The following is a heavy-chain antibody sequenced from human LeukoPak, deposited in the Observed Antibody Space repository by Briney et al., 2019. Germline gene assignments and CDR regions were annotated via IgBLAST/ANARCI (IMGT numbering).Heavy chain of an antibody. Sequence: GGSLRLSCAASGFTFSSYDMHWVRHATGKGLEWVSAIGTAGDTYYPGSVKGRFTISRENAKNSLYLQMNSLRAGDTAVYYCARVSSSGWPYYAFDIWGQGTMVTVSS. CDR3: ARVSSSGWPYYAFDI. V-gene: IGHV3-13*01. CDR2: IGTAGDT. CDR1: GFTFSSYD. J-gene: IGHJ3*02. D-gene: IGHD6-19*01.